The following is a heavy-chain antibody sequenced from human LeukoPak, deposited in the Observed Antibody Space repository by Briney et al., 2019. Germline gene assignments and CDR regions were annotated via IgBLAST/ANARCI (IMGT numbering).Heavy chain of an antibody. CDR1: GFLFSGYS. Sequence: PGGSLRLSCAASGFLFSGYSMNWVRQAPGKGLEWVSSISSSSSHIYYADSVKGRFTISRDNAKDSLYLQMNSLRAEDTAVYYCARDPNYDFWSGYYVAYFDYWGQGTLVTVSS. V-gene: IGHV3-21*01. CDR3: ARDPNYDFWSGYYVAYFDY. D-gene: IGHD3-3*01. CDR2: ISSSSSHI. J-gene: IGHJ4*02.